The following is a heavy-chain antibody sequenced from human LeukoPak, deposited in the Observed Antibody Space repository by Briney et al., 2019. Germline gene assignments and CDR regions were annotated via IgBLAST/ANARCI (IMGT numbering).Heavy chain of an antibody. J-gene: IGHJ6*02. D-gene: IGHD4-17*01. CDR2: IKQDGSEK. CDR1: GFTFSSYW. V-gene: IGHV3-7*01. Sequence: GGSLRLSCAASGFTFSSYWMSWVRQAPGKGLEWVANIKQDGSEKYYVDSVKGRFTISRDNAKNSLYLQMNSLRAEDTAVYYCARWDSRDGDYENNYYYYGMDVWGQGTTVTVSS. CDR3: ARWDSRDGDYENNYYYYGMDV.